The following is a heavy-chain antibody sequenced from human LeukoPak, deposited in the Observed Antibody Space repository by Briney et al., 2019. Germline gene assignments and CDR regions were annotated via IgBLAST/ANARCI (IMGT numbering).Heavy chain of an antibody. Sequence: SETLSLTCTVSGDSISSGYYWGWIRQPPGKGLEWIGSIYHSGSTYYNPSLKSRVTISVDTSKNQFSLKLSSVTAADTAVYYCAGSQYSTGRGLKDYWGQGTLVTVSS. V-gene: IGHV4-38-2*02. CDR2: IYHSGST. D-gene: IGHD3-10*01. CDR1: GDSISSGYY. CDR3: AGSQYSTGRGLKDY. J-gene: IGHJ4*02.